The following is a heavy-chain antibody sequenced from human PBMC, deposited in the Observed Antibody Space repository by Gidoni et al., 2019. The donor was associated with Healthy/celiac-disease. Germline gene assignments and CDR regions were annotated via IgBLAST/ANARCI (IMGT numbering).Heavy chain of an antibody. D-gene: IGHD5-18*01. CDR2: IFSNDEN. CDR1: QFSLSNARMG. J-gene: IGHJ5*02. V-gene: IGHV2-26*01. Sequence: QITLKKSSPVLMKPTETLTLTCTVSQFSLSNARMGLSWIRQPPGKAREWLAHIFSNDENSYRTSLKSRLTISKDTSTSQVVITMTNMDPVDTATYSCARIPSRTDTAMFDPWGQGTLVTVSS. CDR3: ARIPSRTDTAMFDP.